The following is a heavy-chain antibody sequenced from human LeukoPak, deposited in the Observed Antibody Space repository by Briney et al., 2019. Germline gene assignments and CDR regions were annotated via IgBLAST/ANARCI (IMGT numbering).Heavy chain of an antibody. V-gene: IGHV3-30*02. J-gene: IGHJ4*02. CDR3: AKDGNWFDY. CDR2: IWNDGSNQ. Sequence: GGSLRLSCAASGFAFSTFGMHWVRQAPGKGLEWVTVIWNDGSNQYYADSVKGRFTISRDNSKNTLYLQMNSLRAEDTAVYYCAKDGNWFDYWGQGTLVTVSS. CDR1: GFAFSTFG. D-gene: IGHD1-1*01.